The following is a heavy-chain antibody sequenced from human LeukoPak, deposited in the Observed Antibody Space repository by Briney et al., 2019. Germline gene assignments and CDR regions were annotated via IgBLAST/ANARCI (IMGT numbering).Heavy chain of an antibody. CDR1: GFTFDDYA. CDR2: ISWNSGSI. D-gene: IGHD3-16*01. Sequence: PGRSLRLSCAASGFTFDDYAMHWVRQAPGKGLEWVSGISWNSGSIGYADSVKGRFTISRDNAKNSLYLQMNSLRAEDTALYYCAKDMTTGGSNGVFDYWGQGTLVTVSS. CDR3: AKDMTTGGSNGVFDY. V-gene: IGHV3-9*01. J-gene: IGHJ4*02.